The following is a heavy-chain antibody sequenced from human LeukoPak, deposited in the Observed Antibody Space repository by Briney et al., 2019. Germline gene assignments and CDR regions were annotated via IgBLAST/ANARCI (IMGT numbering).Heavy chain of an antibody. CDR2: VYYSGST. Sequence: PSETLSLTCTVSGGSINSADNYWTWIRQPPGKGLEWIGYVYYSGSTYYNPSLKSRVTISVDRSKNQFSLKLSSVTAADTAVYYCARAPRVAGTRGDPFGRFDYWGQGTLVTVSS. CDR1: GGSINSADNY. D-gene: IGHD6-19*01. J-gene: IGHJ4*02. CDR3: ARAPRVAGTRGDPFGRFDY. V-gene: IGHV4-30-2*01.